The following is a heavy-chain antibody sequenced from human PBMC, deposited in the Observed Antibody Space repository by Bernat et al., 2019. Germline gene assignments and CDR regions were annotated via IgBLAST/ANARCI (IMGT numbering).Heavy chain of an antibody. V-gene: IGHV4-31*03. Sequence: QVQLQESGPGLVKPSQTLSFTCTVSGGPISSGGYYWSWIRQHPGKGLEWIGYIYYSGSTYYNPSLKSRVTISVDTSKNQFSLKLSSVTAADTAVYYCARVHANTIFGVVITTFDYWGQGTLVTVSS. J-gene: IGHJ4*02. CDR3: ARVHANTIFGVVITTFDY. D-gene: IGHD3-3*01. CDR2: IYYSGST. CDR1: GGPISSGGYY.